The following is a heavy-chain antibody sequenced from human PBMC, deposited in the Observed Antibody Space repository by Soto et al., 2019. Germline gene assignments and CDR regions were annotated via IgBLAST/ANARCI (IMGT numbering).Heavy chain of an antibody. CDR1: GGTFSSYA. Sequence: QVQLVQYGAEVKKPGSSVKVSCKASGGTFSSYAISWVRQAPGQGLEWMGGIIPIFGTANYAQKFQGRVTITADESKSTADMELSSLRSEDTAVYYCAREVGDWCSSPSYYFDFWGQGTLVTVSS. CDR2: IIPIFGTA. CDR3: AREVGDWCSSPSYYFDF. V-gene: IGHV1-69*01. J-gene: IGHJ4*02. D-gene: IGHD6-6*01.